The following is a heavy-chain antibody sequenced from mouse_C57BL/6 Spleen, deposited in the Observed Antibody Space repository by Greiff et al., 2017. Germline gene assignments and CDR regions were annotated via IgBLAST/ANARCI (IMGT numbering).Heavy chain of an antibody. Sequence: QVQLQQPGAELVMPGASVKLSCKASGYTFTSSWMHWVKQRPGQGLEWIGQIDPCDSYTNYNQKFKGKSTLTVDNSSSTAYMQLSSLTSKDSAVYFCARRITTEVGWYFDYWGTGTTVTVSS. D-gene: IGHD1-1*01. CDR2: IDPCDSYT. J-gene: IGHJ1*03. CDR1: GYTFTSSW. V-gene: IGHV1-69*01. CDR3: ARRITTEVGWYFDY.